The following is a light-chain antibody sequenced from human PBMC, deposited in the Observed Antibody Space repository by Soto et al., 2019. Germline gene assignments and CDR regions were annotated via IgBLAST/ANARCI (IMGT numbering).Light chain of an antibody. CDR1: QSVSSN. J-gene: IGKJ4*01. Sequence: EIVMTQSPATLSVSPGERATLSCRASQSVSSNFAWYQQKPGQAPRLLIYGASTRATGIPGRFSGSGSGTDFTLTISTLQSEDFAVYYCQQYNNWPLTFGGGTKVEIK. CDR3: QQYNNWPLT. V-gene: IGKV3-15*01. CDR2: GAS.